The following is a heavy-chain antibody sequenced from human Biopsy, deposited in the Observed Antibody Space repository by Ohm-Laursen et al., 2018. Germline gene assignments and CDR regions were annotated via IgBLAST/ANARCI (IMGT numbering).Heavy chain of an antibody. Sequence: GTLSLTCTVSGGSFTSHYWSWIRQPPGKGLEWIGHISYTGYTSYNASLKSRVTISVDTSRNRFSLRLSSLTAADTAVYYCARGSNDFGGLYFPRWGQGTLLTVSS. J-gene: IGHJ4*02. CDR3: ARGSNDFGGLYFPR. CDR1: GGSFTSHY. V-gene: IGHV4-59*11. D-gene: IGHD4-23*01. CDR2: ISYTGYT.